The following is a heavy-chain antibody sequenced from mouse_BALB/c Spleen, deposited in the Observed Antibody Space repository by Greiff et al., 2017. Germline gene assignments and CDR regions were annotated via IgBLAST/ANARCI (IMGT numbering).Heavy chain of an antibody. Sequence: LVKTGASLKLSCKASGYSFTGYYMYWVKRRHGKSHEWLGYISSYNGATSYNQKFKGKATFTVDTSSSKAYMQFNSLTSEDTAVYYCARADGYYYYFDYWGQGTTLTVSA. CDR1: GYSFTGYY. CDR3: ARADGYYYYFDY. J-gene: IGHJ2*01. V-gene: IGHV1S34*01. CDR2: ISSYNGAT. D-gene: IGHD2-3*01.